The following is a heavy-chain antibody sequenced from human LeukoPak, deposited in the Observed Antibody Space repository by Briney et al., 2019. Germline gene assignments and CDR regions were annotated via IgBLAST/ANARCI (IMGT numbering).Heavy chain of an antibody. CDR1: GFTFSNYE. J-gene: IGHJ4*02. CDR3: ASLWELFGS. CDR2: ISIDGKTI. V-gene: IGHV3-48*03. Sequence: PGGSLRLSCAASGFTFSNYEMDWVRQAPGKGLEWVSYISIDGKTIHYADSVKGRFTISRDNAKNSVYLQMNSLRVEDTAVYYCASLWELFGSWGQGTLVTVCS. D-gene: IGHD1-26*01.